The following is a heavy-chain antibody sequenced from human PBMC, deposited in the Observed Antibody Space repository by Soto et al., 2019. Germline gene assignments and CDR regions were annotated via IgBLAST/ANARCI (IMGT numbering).Heavy chain of an antibody. CDR2: IYYTGST. CDR1: GGSISSGGYY. V-gene: IGHV4-31*03. CDR3: ARGGGGKDGDYVEKYCDL. J-gene: IGHJ2*01. D-gene: IGHD4-17*01. Sequence: QVQLQESGPGLVKPSQTLSLTCTVSGGSISSGGYYWSWIRQHPGKGLEWIGSIYYTGSTYYNPSLKSRVTISVDTSKNQFSLKLGSVTAADTAVYYCARGGGGKDGDYVEKYCDLWGRGTLVTVSS.